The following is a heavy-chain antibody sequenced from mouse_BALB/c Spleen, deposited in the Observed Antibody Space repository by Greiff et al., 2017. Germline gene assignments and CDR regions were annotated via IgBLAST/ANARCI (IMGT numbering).Heavy chain of an antibody. J-gene: IGHJ4*01. CDR1: GYAFSSSW. CDR2: IYPGDGDT. V-gene: IGHV1-82*01. Sequence: QVQLQQSGPELVKPGASVKISCKASGYAFSSSWMNWVKQRPGQGLEWIGRIYPGDGDTNYNGKFKGKATLTADKSSSTAYMQLSSLTSVDSAVYFCARGRLRVVYAMDYWGQGTSVTVSS. CDR3: ARGRLRVVYAMDY. D-gene: IGHD1-1*01.